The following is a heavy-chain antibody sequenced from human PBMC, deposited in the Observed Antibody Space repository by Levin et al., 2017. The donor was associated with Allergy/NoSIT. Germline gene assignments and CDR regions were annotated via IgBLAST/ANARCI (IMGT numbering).Heavy chain of an antibody. D-gene: IGHD5-12*01. Sequence: GESLKISCAASGFTVSTNYMSWVRQAPGKGLEWVSIIYSGGSTYYADSVKGRFTISRDISRNTLYLQMNSLGAEDTAVYYCAKSYSAYDTYYFYMDVWGKGTTVTVSS. V-gene: IGHV3-53*01. J-gene: IGHJ6*03. CDR1: GFTVSTNY. CDR3: AKSYSAYDTYYFYMDV. CDR2: IYSGGST.